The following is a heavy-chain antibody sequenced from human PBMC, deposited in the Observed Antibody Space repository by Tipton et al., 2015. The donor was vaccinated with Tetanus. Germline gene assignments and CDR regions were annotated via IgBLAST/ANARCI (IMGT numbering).Heavy chain of an antibody. CDR3: AKEALGVLNL. CDR2: ISGSRLTP. Sequence: SLRLSCVASGFTFKSYTMNWVRQAPGNGLEWVAAISGSRLTPYYADSVKGRFTISRDNSKNTVSLQLNSLRADDTAIYYCAKEALGVLNLWGKGTTVIVSS. D-gene: IGHD1-14*01. V-gene: IGHV3-23*01. CDR1: GFTFKSYT. J-gene: IGHJ6*04.